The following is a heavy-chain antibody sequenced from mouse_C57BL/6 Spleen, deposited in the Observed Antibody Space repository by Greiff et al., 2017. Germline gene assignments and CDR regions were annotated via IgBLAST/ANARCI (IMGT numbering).Heavy chain of an antibody. V-gene: IGHV5-16*01. Sequence: DVQLVESEGGLVQPGSSMKLSCTASGFTFSDYYMAWVRQVPEKGLEWVANINYDGSSTYYLDSLKSRFIISRDNAKNILYLQMSSLKSEDTATYYCARVGWAPYYFDYWGQGTTLTVSS. D-gene: IGHD1-1*02. CDR1: GFTFSDYY. J-gene: IGHJ2*01. CDR3: ARVGWAPYYFDY. CDR2: INYDGSST.